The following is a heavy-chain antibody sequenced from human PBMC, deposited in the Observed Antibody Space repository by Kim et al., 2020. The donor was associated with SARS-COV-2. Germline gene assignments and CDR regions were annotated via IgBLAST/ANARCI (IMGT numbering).Heavy chain of an antibody. Sequence: YYNPSLQSRVTISVDTSKNQFSLRLTSVPAPDTAVYYCARVHGDFYHFDYWGQGILVTVSS. J-gene: IGHJ4*02. D-gene: IGHD4-17*01. V-gene: IGHV4-31*02. CDR3: ARVHGDFYHFDY.